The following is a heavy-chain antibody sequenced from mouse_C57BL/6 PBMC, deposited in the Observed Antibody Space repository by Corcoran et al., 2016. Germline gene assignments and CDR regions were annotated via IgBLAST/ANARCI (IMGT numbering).Heavy chain of an antibody. CDR2: INPYNGGT. CDR1: GYTFTDYY. V-gene: IGHV1-19*01. D-gene: IGHD2-4*01. J-gene: IGHJ3*01. CDR3: ARDRERRYYDYDDGFAY. Sequence: EVQLQQSGPVLVKPGASVKMSCKASGYTFTDYYMNWVKQSHGKSLEWIGVINPYNGGTSYNQKFKGKDTLTVDKSSSTAYMELNSLTSEDSAVYYWARDRERRYYDYDDGFAYWGQGTLVTVSA.